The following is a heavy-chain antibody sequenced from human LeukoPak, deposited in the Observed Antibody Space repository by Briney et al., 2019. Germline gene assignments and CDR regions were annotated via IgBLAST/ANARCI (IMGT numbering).Heavy chain of an antibody. CDR1: GYIFISYA. V-gene: IGHV1-3*01. Sequence: ASVKVSCKASGYIFISYAMHWVRQAPGQRLEWMGWITAGNGNTKYSQKFQGRVTITRDTSASTAYMEPSSLRSEDTAVYYCARDSGEYYFDYWGQGTLVTVSS. J-gene: IGHJ4*02. CDR3: ARDSGEYYFDY. CDR2: ITAGNGNT. D-gene: IGHD2-15*01.